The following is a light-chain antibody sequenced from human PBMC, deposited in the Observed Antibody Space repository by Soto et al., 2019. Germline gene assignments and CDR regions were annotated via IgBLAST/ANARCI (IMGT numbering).Light chain of an antibody. CDR1: SSDIGGYKY. V-gene: IGLV2-14*01. CDR2: EVT. Sequence: QSVLTQPASVSGSPGQSITISCTGTSSDIGGYKYVSWYQQYPGKAPKLIISEVTKRPSGISHRFSGSKSGNTASLTIFGLQAEDEADYYCSSFTRSTAVVFGGGTKVTVL. J-gene: IGLJ2*01. CDR3: SSFTRSTAVV.